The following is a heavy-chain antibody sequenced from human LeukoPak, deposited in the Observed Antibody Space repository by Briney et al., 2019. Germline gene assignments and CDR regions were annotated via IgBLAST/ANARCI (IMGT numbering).Heavy chain of an antibody. D-gene: IGHD3-3*01. J-gene: IGHJ3*02. Sequence: GGSLRLSCAASGFTFSSYAMIWVRQAPGKGLEWVASIKQDGSEKYYVDSVKGRFTISRDNARNSLYLQMNSLRAEDTAVYYCASPEWLPDSIDIWGQGTMVTVSS. CDR3: ASPEWLPDSIDI. V-gene: IGHV3-7*01. CDR1: GFTFSSYA. CDR2: IKQDGSEK.